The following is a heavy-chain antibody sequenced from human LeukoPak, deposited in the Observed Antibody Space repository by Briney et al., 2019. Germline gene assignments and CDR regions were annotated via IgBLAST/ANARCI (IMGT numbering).Heavy chain of an antibody. CDR1: GYSFTSHW. D-gene: IGHD2/OR15-2a*01. CDR3: RRHFSPPVTRLLRHLDT. Sequence: GESLKISCKGSGYSFTSHWISWVRQMPGKGLEWMGRIDPSDSYTNYSPSFEGHVTISVDQSISTAYLQWSSPKASDTAMYYCRRHFSPPVTRLLRHLDTWGQGTLVTVSS. CDR2: IDPSDSYT. V-gene: IGHV5-10-1*01. J-gene: IGHJ5*02.